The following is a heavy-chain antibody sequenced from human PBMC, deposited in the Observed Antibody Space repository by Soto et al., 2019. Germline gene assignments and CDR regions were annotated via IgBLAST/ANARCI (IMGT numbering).Heavy chain of an antibody. J-gene: IGHJ4*02. CDR1: GFTFSSYA. Sequence: GGSLRLSCAASGFTFSSYAIHWVRQAPGKGLEWVAVISYDGSNKYYADSVKGRFTISRDISKNTLYLQMNSLRAEDTAIYYFSRDPSYYGSGSFYYFDYWGQGTLVTVSP. CDR3: SRDPSYYGSGSFYYFDY. V-gene: IGHV3-30-3*01. D-gene: IGHD3-10*01. CDR2: ISYDGSNK.